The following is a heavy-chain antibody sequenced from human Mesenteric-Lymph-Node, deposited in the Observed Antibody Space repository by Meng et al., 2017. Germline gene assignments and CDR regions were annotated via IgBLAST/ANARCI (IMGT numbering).Heavy chain of an antibody. V-gene: IGHV1-8*03. D-gene: IGHD1-26*01. CDR2: MNPNSGNT. J-gene: IGHJ6*02. CDR3: ARTLYRGSYYVYGMDV. CDR1: GYTFTSYD. Sequence: ASVKVSCKASGYTFTSYDINWVRQATGQGLEWMGWMNPNSGNTGYARKFQGRVTITRNTSISTAYMELSSLRSEDTAVYYCARTLYRGSYYVYGMDVWGQGTTVTVSS.